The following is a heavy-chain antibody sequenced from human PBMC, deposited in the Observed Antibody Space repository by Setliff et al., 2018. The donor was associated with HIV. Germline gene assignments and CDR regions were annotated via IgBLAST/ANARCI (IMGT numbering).Heavy chain of an antibody. CDR3: ARGGDSSASDH. CDR2: IRHSNPYE. Sequence: GGSLRLSCAASGFTFSGYSMNWVRQAPGKGLEWVSTIRHSNPYEYYADSVEGRFTISRDNAKKSLYLQMNSLSAEDTAVYYCARGGDSSASDHWGQGTLVTVSS. D-gene: IGHD6-19*01. J-gene: IGHJ4*02. V-gene: IGHV3-21*01. CDR1: GFTFSGYS.